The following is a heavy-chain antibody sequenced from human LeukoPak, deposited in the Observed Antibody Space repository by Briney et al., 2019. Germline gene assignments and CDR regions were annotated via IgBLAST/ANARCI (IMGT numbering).Heavy chain of an antibody. V-gene: IGHV3-74*01. CDR3: ARDPSYSSSWYHFDY. J-gene: IGHJ4*02. D-gene: IGHD6-13*01. CDR2: ISGSGGST. Sequence: GGSLRLSCAASGFTFSNAWMSWVRQAPGKGLEWVSAISGSGGSTYYADSVKGRFTISRDNAKNTLYLQMNSLRAEDTAVYYCARDPSYSSSWYHFDYWGQGTLVTVSS. CDR1: GFTFSNAW.